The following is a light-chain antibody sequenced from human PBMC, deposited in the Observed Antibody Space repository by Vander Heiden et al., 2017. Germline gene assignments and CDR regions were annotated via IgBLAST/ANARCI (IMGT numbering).Light chain of an antibody. CDR3: QQYYSTPRT. CDR2: WAS. V-gene: IGKV4-1*01. Sequence: DIVMTQSPDPLAVSLGERATINCKSSLSVLYSSNNNNYLAWYQQKPGQPPKLLIYWASTRESGVPDRFSGSGSGTDFTLTISSLQAEDVAVYYCQQYYSTPRTFGQGTKVEIK. CDR1: LSVLYSSNNNNY. J-gene: IGKJ1*01.